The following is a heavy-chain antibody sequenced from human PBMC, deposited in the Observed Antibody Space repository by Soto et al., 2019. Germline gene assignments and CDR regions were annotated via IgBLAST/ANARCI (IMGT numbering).Heavy chain of an antibody. CDR3: SSDSSSSLAGY. J-gene: IGHJ4*02. D-gene: IGHD6-6*01. CDR1: GFTFSDYY. Sequence: GGSLRLSCAASGFTFSDYYMSWIRQAPGKGLEWVSYIRSSSSTVYYADSVKGRFTISRDNAKNSPYLQMNSLRAEDTAVYYCSSDSSSSLAGYWGQGTLVTVSS. V-gene: IGHV3-11*01. CDR2: IRSSSSTV.